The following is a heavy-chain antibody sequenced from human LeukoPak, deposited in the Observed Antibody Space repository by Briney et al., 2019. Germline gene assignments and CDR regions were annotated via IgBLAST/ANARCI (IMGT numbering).Heavy chain of an antibody. CDR2: IRYDGFNK. CDR1: GFTFSNYG. J-gene: IGHJ3*02. Sequence: PGGSLRLSCAASGFTFSNYGMHWVRQDPGKGLEWVASIRYDGFNKYYADSLKGRFTISRDNSKHTLCLQMNSLRAEDTAVYYWAKKTIVGATVDAFDIWGRGTMVIVSS. D-gene: IGHD1-26*01. V-gene: IGHV3-30*02. CDR3: AKKTIVGATVDAFDI.